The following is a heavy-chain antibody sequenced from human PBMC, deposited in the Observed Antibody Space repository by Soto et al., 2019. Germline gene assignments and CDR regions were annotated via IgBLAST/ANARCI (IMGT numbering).Heavy chain of an antibody. V-gene: IGHV1-18*01. Sequence: ASVKVSCKASGYTFTSYGISWVRQAPGQGLEWMGWISAYNGNTNYAQKLQGRVTMTTDTSTSTAYMELRSLRSDDTAVYYCARDLSIAARPLAFDYWGQGTLVTVSS. CDR1: GYTFTSYG. CDR3: ARDLSIAARPLAFDY. J-gene: IGHJ4*02. D-gene: IGHD6-6*01. CDR2: ISAYNGNT.